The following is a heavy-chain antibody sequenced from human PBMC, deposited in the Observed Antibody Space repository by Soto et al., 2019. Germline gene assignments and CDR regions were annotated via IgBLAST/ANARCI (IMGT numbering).Heavy chain of an antibody. CDR3: ATEDGGWGPRYYYGMDV. CDR1: GYTFTSYY. J-gene: IGHJ6*02. D-gene: IGHD6-19*01. CDR2: FDPEDGET. Sequence: ASVKVSCKASGYTFTSYYMHWVRQAPGKGLEWMGGFDPEDGETIYAQKFQGRVTMTEDTSTDTAYMELSGLRSEDTAVYYCATEDGGWGPRYYYGMDVWGQGTTVTVSS. V-gene: IGHV1-24*01.